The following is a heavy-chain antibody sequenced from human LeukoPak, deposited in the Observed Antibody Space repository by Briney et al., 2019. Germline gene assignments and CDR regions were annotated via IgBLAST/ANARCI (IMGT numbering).Heavy chain of an antibody. CDR2: FGSEGDT. J-gene: IGHJ6*02. CDR3: ARDLHYWLAMDV. CDR1: GFTFSGYA. D-gene: IGHD2-8*02. V-gene: IGHV3-23*01. Sequence: GGTLRLSCEASGFTFSGYAVSWVRQAPGKGLEWVSGFGSEGDTHYAESVRGRFDISRDTSKTPVYLQMNSLRAEDTALYYCARDLHYWLAMDVWGQGTTVTVS.